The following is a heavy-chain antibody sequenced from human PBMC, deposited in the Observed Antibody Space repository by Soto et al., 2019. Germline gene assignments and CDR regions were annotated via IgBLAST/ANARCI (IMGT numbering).Heavy chain of an antibody. CDR2: ISSSSSYI. CDR3: AREGLLEWLSTTYYYYGMDV. CDR1: GFTFSSYS. J-gene: IGHJ6*02. V-gene: IGHV3-21*01. Sequence: GGSLRLSCAASGFTFSSYSMNWVRQAPGKGLEWVSSISSSSSYIYYADSVKGRFTISRDNAKNSLYLQMNSLRAEDTAVYYCAREGLLEWLSTTYYYYGMDVWGQGTTVTVSS. D-gene: IGHD3-3*01.